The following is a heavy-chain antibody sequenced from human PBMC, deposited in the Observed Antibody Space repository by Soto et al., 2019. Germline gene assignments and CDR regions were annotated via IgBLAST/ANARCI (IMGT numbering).Heavy chain of an antibody. J-gene: IGHJ4*02. V-gene: IGHV3-15*01. CDR2: IRGKTDGATT. D-gene: IGHD3-3*01. Sequence: VQLVESGGGLVKPGGSLRLACAASGFTFNKAWMNWVRQAPGRGLEWIGRIRGKTDGATTDYAAPLKGRFTISRDDSISTLYLQMNRLKTEDTGVYYCAPDIYDFWSGYPSGWGQGTLVTVSS. CDR1: GFTFNKAW. CDR3: APDIYDFWSGYPSG.